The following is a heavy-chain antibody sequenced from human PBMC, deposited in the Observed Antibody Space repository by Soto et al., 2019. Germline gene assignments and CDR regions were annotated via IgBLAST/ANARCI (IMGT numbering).Heavy chain of an antibody. J-gene: IGHJ4*02. D-gene: IGHD6-19*01. CDR1: GDSVSSGTYS. CDR3: ARSGGGSVWL. V-gene: IGHV4-61*01. Sequence: PSETLYLTCTVSGDSVSSGTYSWSWIREAPGKALEWLADIYYRGSTNYNPSLKSRVTISRDRSKNQFSLKLTSVTAADMAVYYCARSGGGSVWLGGQGTLVTV. CDR2: IYYRGST.